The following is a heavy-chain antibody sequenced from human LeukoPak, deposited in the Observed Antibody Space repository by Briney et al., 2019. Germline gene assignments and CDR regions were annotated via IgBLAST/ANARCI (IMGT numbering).Heavy chain of an antibody. Sequence: GGSLRLSCAASGFSFSTYWMSWVRQAPGKGLEWVANIKQDGSEKYYVDSVKGRFTISSENAKNSVYLQMNSLRAEDTAVYYCARVGSFTHQWSGWGQGTLVIVSS. D-gene: IGHD2-15*01. CDR3: ARVGSFTHQWSG. CDR2: IKQDGSEK. CDR1: GFSFSTYW. J-gene: IGHJ4*02. V-gene: IGHV3-7*03.